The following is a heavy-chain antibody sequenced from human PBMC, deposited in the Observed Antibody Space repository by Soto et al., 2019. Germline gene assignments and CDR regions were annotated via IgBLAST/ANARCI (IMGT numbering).Heavy chain of an antibody. J-gene: IGHJ6*02. CDR2: IVVGSGNT. D-gene: IGHD6-19*01. V-gene: IGHV1-58*01. Sequence: QMQLVQSGPEVKKPGTSVKVSCKASGFTFTSSAVQWVRQARGQRLEWIGWIVVGSGNTNYAQKFQERVTITRDMSASTAYMELSSLRSEDTAVYYCAADLTARRCGWYQTYGMDVWGQGTTVTVSS. CDR1: GFTFTSSA. CDR3: AADLTARRCGWYQTYGMDV.